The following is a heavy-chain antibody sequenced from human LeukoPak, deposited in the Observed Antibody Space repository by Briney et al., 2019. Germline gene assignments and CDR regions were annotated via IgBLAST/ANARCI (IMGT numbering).Heavy chain of an antibody. J-gene: IGHJ1*01. Sequence: GGSLRLSCAAAGFTFSNYWMRCVRQAPGKGLVWVSRIKSDGRTNYADSVKGRFTISRDNAKITISLQMNSLRAEDTGVYYCARAPSEIGGYYPEYFRHWGQGPLVTVSS. CDR1: GFTFSNYW. D-gene: IGHD3-22*01. V-gene: IGHV3-74*01. CDR3: ARAPSEIGGYYPEYFRH. CDR2: IKSDGRT.